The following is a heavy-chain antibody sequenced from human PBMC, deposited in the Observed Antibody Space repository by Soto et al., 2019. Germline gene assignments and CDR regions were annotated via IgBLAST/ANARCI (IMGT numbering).Heavy chain of an antibody. Sequence: SETLSLTCAVYGGSFSGYYGSWIRQPPGKGLEWIGEINHSGSTNYNPSLKSRVTISVDTSKNQFSLKLSSVTAADTAVYYCARGPLSTASSYFFDYWGQGTLVTVSS. J-gene: IGHJ4*02. CDR3: ARGPLSTASSYFFDY. V-gene: IGHV4-34*01. CDR1: GGSFSGYY. CDR2: INHSGST.